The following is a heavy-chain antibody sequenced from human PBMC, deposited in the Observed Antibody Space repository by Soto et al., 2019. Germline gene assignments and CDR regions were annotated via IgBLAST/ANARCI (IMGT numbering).Heavy chain of an antibody. Sequence: ASVKVSCKASGYTFTSYYMHWVRQAPGQGLEWMGIINPSGGSTSYAQKFQGRVTMTRDTSTSTVYMELSSLRSEDTAVYYCAKNIVVVPAASVVFDIWGQGTMVTVSS. J-gene: IGHJ3*02. D-gene: IGHD2-2*01. CDR2: INPSGGST. CDR3: AKNIVVVPAASVVFDI. CDR1: GYTFTSYY. V-gene: IGHV1-46*03.